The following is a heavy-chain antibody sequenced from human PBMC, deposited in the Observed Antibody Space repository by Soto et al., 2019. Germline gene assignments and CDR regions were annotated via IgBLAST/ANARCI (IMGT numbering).Heavy chain of an antibody. CDR1: GGSISSSSYY. J-gene: IGHJ6*02. D-gene: IGHD2-2*01. CDR3: AIVGYCISTSCYGPYYYYYGMDV. Sequence: SETLSLTCTVSGGSISSSSYYWGWIRQPPGKGLEWIGSIYYSGSTYYNPSLKSRVTISVDTSKNQFSLKLSSVTAADTAMYKCAIVGYCISTSCYGPYYYYYGMDVWGQGTTVT. CDR2: IYYSGST. V-gene: IGHV4-39*01.